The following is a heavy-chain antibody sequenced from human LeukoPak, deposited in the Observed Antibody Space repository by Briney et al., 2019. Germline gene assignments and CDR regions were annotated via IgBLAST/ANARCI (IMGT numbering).Heavy chain of an antibody. D-gene: IGHD5-18*01. CDR3: ARRGYSYGYRGTFVDY. Sequence: SSETLSLTCAVSGYSISRGYYWGWIRQPPGKGLEWIGSIYHSGSTYYNPSLKSRVTISVDTSKNQFSLKLSSVTAADTAVYYCARRGYSYGYRGTFVDYWGQGTLVTVSS. V-gene: IGHV4-38-2*01. CDR2: IYHSGST. J-gene: IGHJ4*02. CDR1: GYSISRGYY.